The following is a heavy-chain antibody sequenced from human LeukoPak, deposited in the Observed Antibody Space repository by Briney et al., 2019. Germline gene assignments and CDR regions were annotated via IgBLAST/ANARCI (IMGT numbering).Heavy chain of an antibody. J-gene: IGHJ3*02. CDR3: ARDSAGSGAFDI. CDR2: MSFDVRNT. V-gene: IGHV3-30*03. CDR1: GLSLSRYV. Sequence: VGSLRVSREASGLSLSRYVILSVRPAPGKGLEWVAVMSFDVRNTYYSESVKGRFTISRDNAKNSLYLQMNSLRDEDTAVYYCARDSAGSGAFDIWGQGTMVTVSS. D-gene: IGHD3-10*01.